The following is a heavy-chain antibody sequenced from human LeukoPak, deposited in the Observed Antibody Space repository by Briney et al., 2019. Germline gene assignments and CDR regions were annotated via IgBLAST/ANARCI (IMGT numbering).Heavy chain of an antibody. Sequence: PGGSLRLPCAASGFTFSSNAMSWVRQAPGKGLEWVSAISGSDARTYYADSVKGRFTISRDNSKNTLYLQMSSLRAEDTAVYYCAKPLSGWYSFDYWGQGTLVTVSS. CDR3: AKPLSGWYSFDY. D-gene: IGHD6-19*01. CDR1: GFTFSSNA. CDR2: ISGSDART. J-gene: IGHJ4*02. V-gene: IGHV3-23*01.